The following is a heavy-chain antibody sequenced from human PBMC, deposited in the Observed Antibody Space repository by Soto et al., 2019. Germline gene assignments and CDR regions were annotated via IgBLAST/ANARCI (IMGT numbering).Heavy chain of an antibody. CDR3: ARDKYWSGGCCRKNWFDP. CDR2: IYDDGSA. D-gene: IGHD2-15*01. Sequence: SETLSLTCTVSGGSISSSYWSWIRQPPGKGLEWLAYIYDDGSANYNPSLKSRATISLDMSKTQFSLKLNSVTAADTAVYYCARDKYWSGGCCRKNWFDPWGQGTLVTVSS. V-gene: IGHV4-59*01. J-gene: IGHJ5*02. CDR1: GGSISSSY.